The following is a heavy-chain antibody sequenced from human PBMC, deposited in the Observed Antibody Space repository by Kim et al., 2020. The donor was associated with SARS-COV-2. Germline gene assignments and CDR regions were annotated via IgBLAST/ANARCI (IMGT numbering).Heavy chain of an antibody. Sequence: YSPSFQGQVTLSADKSISTAYLQWSSLKASDTAMYYCARRRYSHEGGLDYWGQGTLVTVSS. V-gene: IGHV5-51*01. CDR3: ARRRYSHEGGLDY. J-gene: IGHJ4*02. D-gene: IGHD5-18*01.